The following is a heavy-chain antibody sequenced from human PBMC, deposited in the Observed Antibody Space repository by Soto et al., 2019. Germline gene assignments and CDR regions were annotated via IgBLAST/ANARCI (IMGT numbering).Heavy chain of an antibody. V-gene: IGHV1-18*01. CDR1: GYTFTSYY. Sequence: QVQLVQSGAEVKKPGASVKVSCNASGYTFTSYYISWVRQAPGQGLEWMGWISAYNGNTNYSQKLQGRVTMTPDTSTSTADMELSSLRSDDTAVYYCARDAPPEDYGGQGTLVTVSS. CDR2: ISAYNGNT. CDR3: ARDAPPEDY. J-gene: IGHJ4*02.